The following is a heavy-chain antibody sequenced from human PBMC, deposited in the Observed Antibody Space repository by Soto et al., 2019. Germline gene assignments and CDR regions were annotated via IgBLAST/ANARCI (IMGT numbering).Heavy chain of an antibody. Sequence: SETLSLTCTVSGASISGFYWSWIRKSAGKGLEWIGRIYATGPTDYNPSLKSRVMMSVDTSKKQFSLKLRSVTAADTAVYYCVRYGTKTLRDWFDPWGQGMSVTVSS. V-gene: IGHV4-4*07. CDR1: GASISGFY. J-gene: IGHJ5*02. D-gene: IGHD1-1*01. CDR3: VRYGTKTLRDWFDP. CDR2: IYATGPT.